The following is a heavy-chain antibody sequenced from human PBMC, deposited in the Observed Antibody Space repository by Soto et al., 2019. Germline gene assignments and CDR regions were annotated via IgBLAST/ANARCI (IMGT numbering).Heavy chain of an antibody. CDR1: GFTFSSYW. J-gene: IGHJ4*02. D-gene: IGHD3-3*01. V-gene: IGHV3-7*03. Sequence: PGGSLRLSCAASGFTFSSYWMSWVRQAPGKGLEWVANIKQDGSEKYYVDSVKGRFTISRDNAKNSLYLQMNSLRAEDTAVYYCARRHYDFWSGLLYYFDYWGQGTLVTVSS. CDR3: ARRHYDFWSGLLYYFDY. CDR2: IKQDGSEK.